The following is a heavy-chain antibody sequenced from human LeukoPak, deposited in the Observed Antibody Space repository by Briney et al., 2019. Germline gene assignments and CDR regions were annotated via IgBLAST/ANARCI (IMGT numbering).Heavy chain of an antibody. D-gene: IGHD2-15*01. J-gene: IGHJ5*02. CDR2: INTNTGNP. CDR3: ARTPFIVVVAATPAPFGNWFDP. V-gene: IGHV7-4-1*02. CDR1: GYTFTSYA. Sequence: ASVKVSCKASGYTFTSYAMNWVRQAPGQGLEWMGWINTNTGNPTYAQGFTGRFVFVLDTSVSTAYLQISSLKAEDTAVYYCARTPFIVVVAATPAPFGNWFDPWGQGTLVTVSS.